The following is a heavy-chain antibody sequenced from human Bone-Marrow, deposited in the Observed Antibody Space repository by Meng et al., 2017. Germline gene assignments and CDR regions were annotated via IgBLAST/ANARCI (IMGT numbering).Heavy chain of an antibody. D-gene: IGHD3-22*01. CDR2: ISSSGSTI. Sequence: GESLKISYAASGFTFSDYYMSWIRQAPGKGLEWVSYISSSGSTIYYADSVKGRFTISRDNAKNSLYLQMNSLRAEEPAVYYCAGALKRALQFYYYDSSGYYPSLGYWGQGTLVTVSS. V-gene: IGHV3-11*04. J-gene: IGHJ4*02. CDR3: AGALKRALQFYYYDSSGYYPSLGY. CDR1: GFTFSDYY.